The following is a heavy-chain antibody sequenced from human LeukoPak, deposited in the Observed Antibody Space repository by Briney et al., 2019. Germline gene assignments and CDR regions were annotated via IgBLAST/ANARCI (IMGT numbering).Heavy chain of an antibody. D-gene: IGHD5-24*01. CDR1: GFTFTSYS. CDR2: ISGGGGST. Sequence: GGSLRLSCAASGFTFTSYSMNWDRQAPGKGLEWVPTISGGGGSTYYADSVKGRFTISRDNAKNSLYLQMNSLRAEDTAIYYCTRVGYIDEGIDYWGQGTLVTVSS. V-gene: IGHV3-23*01. CDR3: TRVGYIDEGIDY. J-gene: IGHJ4*02.